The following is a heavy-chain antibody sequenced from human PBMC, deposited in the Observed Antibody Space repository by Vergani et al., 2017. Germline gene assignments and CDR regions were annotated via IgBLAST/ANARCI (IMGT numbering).Heavy chain of an antibody. Sequence: QVTLRESGPALVKPTQTLTLTCTFSGFSLSTSGMCVSWIRQPPGKALEWLALIDWDDDKYYSTSLKTRLTISKDTSKNQVVLTMTNMDPVDTATYYCARTTYEFWSGYYASLPSYYMDVWGKGTTVTVSS. D-gene: IGHD3-3*01. J-gene: IGHJ6*03. V-gene: IGHV2-70*01. CDR1: GFSLSTSGMC. CDR2: IDWDDDK. CDR3: ARTTYEFWSGYYASLPSYYMDV.